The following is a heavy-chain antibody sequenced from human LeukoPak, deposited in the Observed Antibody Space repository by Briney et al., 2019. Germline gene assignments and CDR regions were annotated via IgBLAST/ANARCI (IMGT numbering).Heavy chain of an antibody. D-gene: IGHD2-2*01. CDR2: ISGSGGST. CDR3: AKSTIVVVPAAIEY. J-gene: IGHJ4*02. CDR1: GGTFSSYA. Sequence: GASVKVSCKASGGTFSSYAMSWVRQAPGKGLGWVSAISGSGGSTYYADSVKGRFTISRDNSKNTLYLQMNSMRAEDTAVYYCAKSTIVVVPAAIEYWGQGPLVTVSS. V-gene: IGHV3-23*01.